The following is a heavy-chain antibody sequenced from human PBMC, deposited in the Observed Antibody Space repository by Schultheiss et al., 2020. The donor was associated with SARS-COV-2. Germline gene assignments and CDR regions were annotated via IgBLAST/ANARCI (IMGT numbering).Heavy chain of an antibody. D-gene: IGHD6-19*01. CDR2: ISSSSSHI. CDR3: ATTPVAGKKWFDP. V-gene: IGHV3-21*01. Sequence: GGSLRLSCAASGFTFSFYTMHWVRQAPGKGLEWVSSISSSSSHIYYADSVKGRFTISRDNAKNSLYLQMDSLRGEDTAVYYCATTPVAGKKWFDPWGPGTLVTVSS. CDR1: GFTFSFYT. J-gene: IGHJ5*02.